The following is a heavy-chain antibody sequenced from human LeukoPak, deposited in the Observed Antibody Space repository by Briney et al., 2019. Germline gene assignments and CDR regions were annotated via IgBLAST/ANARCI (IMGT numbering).Heavy chain of an antibody. CDR3: AKVFSVGSWSPVGDAFDI. J-gene: IGHJ3*02. Sequence: QSGGSLRLSCAASGFTFSDYYMSWLRQAPGKGLEWVSAISGSGGSTYYADSVKGRFTISRDNSKNTLYLQMNSLRAEDTAVYYCAKVFSVGSWSPVGDAFDIWGQGTMVTVSS. D-gene: IGHD6-13*01. CDR2: ISGSGGST. V-gene: IGHV3-23*01. CDR1: GFTFSDYY.